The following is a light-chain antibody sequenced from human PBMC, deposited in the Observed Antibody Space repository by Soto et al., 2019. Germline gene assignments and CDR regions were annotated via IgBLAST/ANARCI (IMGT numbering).Light chain of an antibody. V-gene: IGLV2-14*01. CDR1: SSDVGAYNS. CDR2: NVS. J-gene: IGLJ1*01. Sequence: QSVLTQPASVSGSPGQSITISCTGTSSDVGAYNSVAWYQHNPGKAPKLMIWNVSNRPSGVSSRFSGSKSANTASLSISGLQAEDEADYFCSSYSISTAYLFGTGTKLTVL. CDR3: SSYSISTAYL.